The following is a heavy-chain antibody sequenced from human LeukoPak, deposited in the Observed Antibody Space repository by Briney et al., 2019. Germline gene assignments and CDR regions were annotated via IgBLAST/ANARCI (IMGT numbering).Heavy chain of an antibody. V-gene: IGHV3-48*03. D-gene: IGHD3-10*01. Sequence: PGGSLRLSCAASGFTFSSYEMNWVRQAPGKGLEWVSYISSSGSTIYYADSVKGRFTISTDSAKNSLYLQMNSLRAEDTAVYYCARDGRFGLPHDYWGQGTLVTVSS. CDR1: GFTFSSYE. J-gene: IGHJ4*02. CDR2: ISSSGSTI. CDR3: ARDGRFGLPHDY.